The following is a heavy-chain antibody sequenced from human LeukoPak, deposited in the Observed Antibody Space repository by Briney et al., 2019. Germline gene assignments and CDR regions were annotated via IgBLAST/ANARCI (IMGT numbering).Heavy chain of an antibody. J-gene: IGHJ3*02. D-gene: IGHD3-10*01. CDR1: GFTLSSYW. CDR2: IKEDVSEK. Sequence: GGSLRLSCAAAGFTLSSYWMSWVRQPQGKGLEWVANIKEDVSEKYYVDSVKGRFTISRDNPKKSLYLHMNSLTAEDTAMYYCARDWVAGVPFDAFDIWGQGTMVSVSS. CDR3: ARDWVAGVPFDAFDI. V-gene: IGHV3-7*03.